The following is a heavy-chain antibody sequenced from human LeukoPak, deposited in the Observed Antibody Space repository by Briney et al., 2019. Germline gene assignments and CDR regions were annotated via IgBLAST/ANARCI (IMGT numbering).Heavy chain of an antibody. Sequence: SSETLSLTCAVYGGSFSGYYWSWIRQPPGKGLEWIGEINHSGSTNYKPSLKSRATMSVDTSKNQFSLKLSSVTAADTAVYYCARAQSSGWGPRFDPWGQGTLVTVSS. CDR2: INHSGST. CDR3: ARAQSSGWGPRFDP. D-gene: IGHD6-19*01. CDR1: GGSFSGYY. J-gene: IGHJ5*02. V-gene: IGHV4-34*01.